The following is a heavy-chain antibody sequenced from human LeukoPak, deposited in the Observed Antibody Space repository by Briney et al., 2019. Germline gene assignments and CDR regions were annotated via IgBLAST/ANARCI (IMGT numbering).Heavy chain of an antibody. Sequence: GGSLRLSCAASGFTASSNYMSWVRQAPGKGREWVSLIYSGGSTYYADSVKGRFTISRENSKDTLNLQMNSLRAEDTAVYYCARFYGGNSEYFQHWGQGPLVTVSS. CDR3: ARFYGGNSEYFQH. V-gene: IGHV3-66*02. D-gene: IGHD4-23*01. CDR2: IYSGGST. CDR1: GFTASSNY. J-gene: IGHJ1*01.